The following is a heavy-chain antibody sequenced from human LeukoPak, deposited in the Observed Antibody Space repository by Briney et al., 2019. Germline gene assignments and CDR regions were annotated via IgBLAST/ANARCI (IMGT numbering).Heavy chain of an antibody. CDR3: VGPLAAAGPFDY. D-gene: IGHD6-13*01. V-gene: IGHV3-30-3*01. CDR2: ISYDGSNK. CDR1: GFTFSSYA. Sequence: PGGSLRLSCAAAGFTFSSYAMHWVRQAPGKGLEWVAVISYDGSNKYYADSVKGRFTISRDNSKNTLYLQMNSLRAEDTAVYYCVGPLAAAGPFDYWGQGTLVTVSS. J-gene: IGHJ4*02.